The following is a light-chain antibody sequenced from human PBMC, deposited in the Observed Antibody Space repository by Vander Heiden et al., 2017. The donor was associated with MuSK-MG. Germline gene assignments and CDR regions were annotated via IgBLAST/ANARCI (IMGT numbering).Light chain of an antibody. Sequence: DIQMTQSPSTLSVSVGDRVTITCRASQSINSWLAWYQQKPGKAPKLLIYEASTLDTGVPSRFSGSGSGTEFTLTISSLQPDDFATYYCQQYNSYSHTFGQGTKLEIK. CDR2: EAS. V-gene: IGKV1-5*03. J-gene: IGKJ2*01. CDR1: QSINSW. CDR3: QQYNSYSHT.